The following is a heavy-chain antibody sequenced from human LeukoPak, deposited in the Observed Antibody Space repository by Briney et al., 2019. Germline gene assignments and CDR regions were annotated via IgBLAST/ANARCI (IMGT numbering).Heavy chain of an antibody. V-gene: IGHV3-74*01. CDR1: RFTFSTYW. CDR2: INSDGSST. Sequence: GGSLRLSCAASRFTFSTYWVHWVRQAPGKGLVWVSRINSDGSSTGYADSVKGRFTISRDNAKNTLYLQMNSLRAEDTALYYCLGGSGWWGFDYWGQGTLVTVSS. J-gene: IGHJ4*02. CDR3: LGGSGWWGFDY. D-gene: IGHD6-19*01.